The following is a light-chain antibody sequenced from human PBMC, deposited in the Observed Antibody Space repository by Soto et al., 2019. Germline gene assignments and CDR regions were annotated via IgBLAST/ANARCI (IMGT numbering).Light chain of an antibody. CDR1: QYIAIY. J-gene: IGKJ4*01. V-gene: IGKV1-9*01. CDR2: AAS. CDR3: QQLRMYPST. Sequence: IQLTQSPSSLCASVGCRGTISCRASQYIAIYLAWYQQKPGEAPKLLIYAASTLYGGVPSRFSGSGSGTDFALTITSLQAEDFATYYCQQLRMYPSTFGGGTKVDIK.